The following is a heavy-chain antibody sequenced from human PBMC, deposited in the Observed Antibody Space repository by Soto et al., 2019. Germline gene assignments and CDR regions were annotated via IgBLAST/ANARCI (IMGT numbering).Heavy chain of an antibody. CDR3: ARAGAHYTPLDH. CDR1: GDTFTDYA. Sequence: ASVKVSCKASGDTFTDYASHWARQAPGQGLEWMGWSNVGNGNTGYSRKCQGRVTNARDMTASTAYIEVTSLTSEHTAIYYCARAGAHYTPLDHGGQGTLVPVSS. J-gene: IGHJ4*02. D-gene: IGHD2-15*01. V-gene: IGHV1-3*01. CDR2: SNVGNGNT.